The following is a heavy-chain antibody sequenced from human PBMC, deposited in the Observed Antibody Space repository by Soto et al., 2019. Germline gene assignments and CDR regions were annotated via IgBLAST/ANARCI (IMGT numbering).Heavy chain of an antibody. CDR3: ARGGCGDGYNFLRY. V-gene: IGHV1-8*01. CDR2: MNPNSGNT. CDR1: GYTFTSYD. Sequence: QVPLVQSGAEVKKPGASVKVSCKASGYTFTSYDMNWVRQATGQGLEWMGWMNPNSGNTGYAQKFQGRVTMTRDPAISTAYMELSSLRAEDTAVYYCARGGCGDGYNFLRYWGQGTLVTVSS. J-gene: IGHJ4*02. D-gene: IGHD5-12*01.